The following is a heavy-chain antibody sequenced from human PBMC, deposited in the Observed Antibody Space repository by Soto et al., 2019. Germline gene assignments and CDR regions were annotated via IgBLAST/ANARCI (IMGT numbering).Heavy chain of an antibody. CDR3: ARNGVGSSSSNDYYYYYMDV. CDR1: GDSVSSNSAA. D-gene: IGHD6-6*01. Sequence: SQTLSLTCAISGDSVSSNSAAWNWIRQSPSRGLEWLGRTYYRSKWYNDYAVSVKSRITINPDTSKNQFSLQLNSVTPEDTAVYYCARNGVGSSSSNDYYYYYMDVWGKGTTVTVSS. V-gene: IGHV6-1*01. J-gene: IGHJ6*03. CDR2: TYYRSKWYN.